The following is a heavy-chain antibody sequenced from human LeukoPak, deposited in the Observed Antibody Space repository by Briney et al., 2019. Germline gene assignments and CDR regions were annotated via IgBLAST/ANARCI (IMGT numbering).Heavy chain of an antibody. J-gene: IGHJ3*02. CDR1: GGTFSSYA. V-gene: IGHV1-69*05. CDR3: ARQGLGNAFDI. D-gene: IGHD3-10*01. CDR2: IIPIFGTA. Sequence: ASVKVSCKASGGTFSSYAISWVRQAPGQGLEWMGRIIPIFGTANYAQKFQGRVTITTDESTGTAYMELSSLRSEDTAVYYCARQGLGNAFDIWGQGTMVTVSS.